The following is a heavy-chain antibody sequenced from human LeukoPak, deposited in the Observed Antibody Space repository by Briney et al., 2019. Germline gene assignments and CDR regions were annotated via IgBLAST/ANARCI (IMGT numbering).Heavy chain of an antibody. J-gene: IGHJ4*02. CDR2: IYYSGST. CDR3: ARHSGSSGAFDY. D-gene: IGHD6-6*01. CDR1: GGSISSYY. Sequence: SETLSLTCSVSGGSISSYYWSWIRQPPGKGLEWIGYIYYSGSTNHNPSLKSRVTISVDTSKNQVSLKLSSVTAADTAVYHCARHSGSSGAFDYWGQGTLVTVSS. V-gene: IGHV4-59*08.